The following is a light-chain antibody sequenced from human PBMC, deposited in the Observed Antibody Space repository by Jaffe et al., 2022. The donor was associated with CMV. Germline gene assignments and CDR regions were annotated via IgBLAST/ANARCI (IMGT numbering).Light chain of an antibody. V-gene: IGLV1-44*01. CDR2: SNS. CDR1: TSNIGSLT. CDR3: AAWHDSLNGGWV. Sequence: QSVLTQPPSASGTPGQRITISCSGGTSNIGSLTFSWYQQFPGTAPKVLIYSNSQRPSGVPDRFSGAKSGTSASLAISGLQSEDEAQYFCAAWHDSLNGGWVFGGGTKLTVL. J-gene: IGLJ3*02.